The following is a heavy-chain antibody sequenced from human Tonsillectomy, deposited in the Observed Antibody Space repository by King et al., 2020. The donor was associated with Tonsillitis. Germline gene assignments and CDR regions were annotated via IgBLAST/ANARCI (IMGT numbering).Heavy chain of an antibody. CDR1: GFTFSGHG. D-gene: IGHD5-18*01. CDR3: ARGEGYLDS. Sequence: QLVQSGGGVVQPGRSLRLSCAASGFTFSGHGMHWVRQAPGKGLEWVAVIWYDGSNKNYADSVKGRFTISRDNSKNTLYMQMNSLRAEDTAVYYCARGEGYLDSWGQGTLVTVSS. V-gene: IGHV3-33*01. CDR2: IWYDGSNK. J-gene: IGHJ5*01.